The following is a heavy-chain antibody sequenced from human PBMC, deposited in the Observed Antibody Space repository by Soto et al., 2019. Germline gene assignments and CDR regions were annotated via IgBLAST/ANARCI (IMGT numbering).Heavy chain of an antibody. J-gene: IGHJ6*01. V-gene: IGHV3-30*18. CDR1: GFTFSSYG. D-gene: IGHD3-16*01. Sequence: PGGSLRLSCAASGFTFSSYGMHWVRQAPGKGLEWVAVISYDGSNKYYADSVKGRFTISRDNSKKTLYLKMNSMRDEDTAVYYCDKDRRPLRQYYAVEVWAEGTAVNV. CDR2: ISYDGSNK. CDR3: DKDRRPLRQYYAVEV.